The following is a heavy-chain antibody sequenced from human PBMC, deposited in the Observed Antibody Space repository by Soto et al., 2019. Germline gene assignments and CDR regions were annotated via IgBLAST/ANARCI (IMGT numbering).Heavy chain of an antibody. J-gene: IGHJ4*02. CDR3: ASSKGGSYFDY. D-gene: IGHD1-26*01. Sequence: SETLSLTCTVSGGSISSGDYYWSWIRQPPGKGLEWIGYIYYSGSTYYNPSLKSRVTISVDTSKNQFSLKLSSVTAADTAVYYCASSKGGSYFDYPGQGTLVTVSS. V-gene: IGHV4-30-4*01. CDR1: GGSISSGDYY. CDR2: IYYSGST.